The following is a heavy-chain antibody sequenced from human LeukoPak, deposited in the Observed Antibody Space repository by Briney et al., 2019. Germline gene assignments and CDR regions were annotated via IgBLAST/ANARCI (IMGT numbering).Heavy chain of an antibody. D-gene: IGHD3-3*01. CDR3: ARAPPLRFLEWYYYYYGMDV. Sequence: SETLSLTCAVYGGSFSGYYWGWIRQPPGKGLEWIGEINHSGSTNYNPSLKSRVTISVDTSKNQFSLKLSSVTAADTAVYYCARAPPLRFLEWYYYYYGMDVWGKGTTVTVSS. CDR1: GGSFSGYY. V-gene: IGHV4-34*01. CDR2: INHSGST. J-gene: IGHJ6*04.